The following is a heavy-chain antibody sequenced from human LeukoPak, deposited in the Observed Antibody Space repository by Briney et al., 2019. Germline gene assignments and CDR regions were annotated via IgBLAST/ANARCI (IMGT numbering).Heavy chain of an antibody. CDR1: GGTFSNYV. D-gene: IGHD2-15*01. J-gene: IGHJ4*02. CDR2: IIPYIALS. V-gene: IGHV1-69*10. CDR3: ARDKTHCSGASGYSAQVY. Sequence: ASVKVSCKASGGTFSNYVITWVRQAPGQGLEWMGGIIPYIALSNYAQKFQGRVTITADTSTHPAYLGLSSLNSEDTAVYYCARDKTHCSGASGYSAQVYWGQGSLVTVSS.